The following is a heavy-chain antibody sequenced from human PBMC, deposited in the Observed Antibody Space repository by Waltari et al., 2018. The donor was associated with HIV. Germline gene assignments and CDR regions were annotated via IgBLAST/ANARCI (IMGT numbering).Heavy chain of an antibody. Sequence: QVQLVDSGGGVVQPGRSLRPSCAASGFTFNSYALHWVRQAPGKGLEWVAVISYDGRHIFYADSVRGRFTISRDNSKNTLYLQMNSLTPADTAVYYCARAYNWNIRSPGFCDFWGQGTLVTVSS. D-gene: IGHD1-20*01. CDR2: ISYDGRHI. CDR3: ARAYNWNIRSPGFCDF. J-gene: IGHJ4*02. V-gene: IGHV3-30*04. CDR1: GFTFNSYA.